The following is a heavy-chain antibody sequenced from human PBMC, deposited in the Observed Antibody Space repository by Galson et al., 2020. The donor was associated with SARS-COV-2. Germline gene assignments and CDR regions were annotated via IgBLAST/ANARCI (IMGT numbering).Heavy chain of an antibody. Sequence: SETLSLTCTVSGGSISTGSYYWSWIRQPAGKGLEWIGRIYTSGSTDYNPSLKRRVTISVDTSKNQFSLKLTSVTAADTAIYYCARDLGYCSSTGCSNWFDPWGQGTMVTVSS. D-gene: IGHD2-2*01. CDR1: GGSISTGSYY. J-gene: IGHJ5*02. CDR3: ARDLGYCSSTGCSNWFDP. CDR2: IYTSGST. V-gene: IGHV4-61*02.